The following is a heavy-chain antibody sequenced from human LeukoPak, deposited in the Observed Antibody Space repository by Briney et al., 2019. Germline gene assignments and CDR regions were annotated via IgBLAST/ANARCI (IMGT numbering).Heavy chain of an antibody. CDR1: GYTFTGYY. CDR3: ARYKRGS. J-gene: IGHJ5*02. Sequence: ASVKVSCKDSGYTFTGYYMHWVRQAPGQGLEWLGWINPNSGGTNYAQKVKGRVTTTRDTSISTGYMELSRLGSDDTAVYCCARYKRGSWGQGTLVTVSS. D-gene: IGHD1-14*01. CDR2: INPNSGGT. V-gene: IGHV1-2*02.